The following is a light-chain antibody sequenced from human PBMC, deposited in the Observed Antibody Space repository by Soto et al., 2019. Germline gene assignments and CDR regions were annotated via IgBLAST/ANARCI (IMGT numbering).Light chain of an antibody. CDR1: QGIRSY. CDR2: AAP. CDR3: QQYYSYPLT. V-gene: IGKV1-8*01. Sequence: AIRMTQSQSSFSASTGDRVTITCRASQGIRSYLAWYQQKPGKAPKLLIYAAPTLQSGVPSRFSGSGSGTDFTLTISCLQSEDFATYYCQQYYSYPLTFGGGTKVEIK. J-gene: IGKJ4*01.